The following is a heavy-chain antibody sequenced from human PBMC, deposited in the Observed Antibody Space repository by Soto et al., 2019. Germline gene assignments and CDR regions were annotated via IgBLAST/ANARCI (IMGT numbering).Heavy chain of an antibody. Sequence: QLQLQESGPGLVKPSETLSLSCSVSGDSIRNRNYYWAWIRQPPGNGLEWIVSRYDDASTFYNPSFKPRVTISIVPSKKQLSLKVTSAPAADTAAYYWARGIYIGPSVYYLDFWGQGALVTVSS. D-gene: IGHD3-22*01. V-gene: IGHV4-39*01. CDR2: RYDDAST. CDR1: GDSIRNRNYY. CDR3: ARGIYIGPSVYYLDF. J-gene: IGHJ4*02.